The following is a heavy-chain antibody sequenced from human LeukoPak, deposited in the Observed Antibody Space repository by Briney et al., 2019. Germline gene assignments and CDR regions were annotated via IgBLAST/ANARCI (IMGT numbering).Heavy chain of an antibody. CDR2: IYYSGST. CDR1: GGSISSYY. J-gene: IGHJ4*02. CDR3: ATRPLGAGDFDY. V-gene: IGHV4-59*01. Sequence: PSETLSLTCTVSGGSISSYYWSWIRQPPGKGLEWIGYIYYSGSTNYNPSLKSRVTISVDTSKNQFSLKLSSVTAADTAVYYCATRPLGAGDFDYWGQGTLLTVSS. D-gene: IGHD6-19*01.